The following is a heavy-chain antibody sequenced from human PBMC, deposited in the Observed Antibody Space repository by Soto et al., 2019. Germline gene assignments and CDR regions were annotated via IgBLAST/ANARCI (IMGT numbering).Heavy chain of an antibody. CDR3: ARELYSSSARYFDY. V-gene: IGHV3-21*01. CDR2: ISSSSSYI. CDR1: GFTFSRYS. D-gene: IGHD6-6*01. J-gene: IGHJ4*02. Sequence: EVQLVESGGGLVKPGGSLRLSCAASGFTFSRYSMNWVRQAPGKGLEWVSSISSSSSYIYYADSVKGRFTISRDNAKNSLYLQMNSLRAEDTAVYYCARELYSSSARYFDYWGQGTLVTVSS.